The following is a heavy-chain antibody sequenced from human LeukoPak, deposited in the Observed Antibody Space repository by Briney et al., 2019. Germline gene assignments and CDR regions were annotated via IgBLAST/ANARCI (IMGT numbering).Heavy chain of an antibody. Sequence: TGGSLRLSCAASGFTFSSYGMHWVRQAPGKGLEWVAVISYDGSNKYYADSVKGRFTNSRDNSKNTLYLQMNSLRAEDTAVYYCAKGEYFDYWGQGTLVTVSS. V-gene: IGHV3-30*18. J-gene: IGHJ4*02. CDR3: AKGEYFDY. CDR1: GFTFSSYG. CDR2: ISYDGSNK.